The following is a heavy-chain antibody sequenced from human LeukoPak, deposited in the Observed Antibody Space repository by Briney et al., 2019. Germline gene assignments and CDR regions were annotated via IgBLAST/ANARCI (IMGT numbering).Heavy chain of an antibody. V-gene: IGHV4-59*08. D-gene: IGHD2-2*01. CDR1: GGSINTDF. CDR3: ARQICTSSSCVNMDV. J-gene: IGHJ6*03. CDR2: IHHSGRT. Sequence: KPSETLSLTCTVSGGSINTDFWSWIRQPPGKGLEWIGYIHHSGRTSHNPSLRGRVTISLDTSENQFSLRLSSVTAADTAVYYCARQICTSSSCVNMDVWAKGTTVTVSS.